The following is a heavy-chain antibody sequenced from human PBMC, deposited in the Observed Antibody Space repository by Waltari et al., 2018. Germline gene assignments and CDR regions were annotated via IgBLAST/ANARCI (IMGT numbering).Heavy chain of an antibody. CDR2: IKQDGSGK. CDR3: ARGRGWY. V-gene: IGHV3-7*01. J-gene: IGHJ4*02. D-gene: IGHD2-15*01. CDR1: TFYRGW. Sequence: TFYRGWMRWGPQAQGEGLEGVAKIKQDGSGKNFVGSVKGRFNIPREKARNSLYLQMNRLRGEDGAVYYCARGRGWYWGQGTLVAVSS.